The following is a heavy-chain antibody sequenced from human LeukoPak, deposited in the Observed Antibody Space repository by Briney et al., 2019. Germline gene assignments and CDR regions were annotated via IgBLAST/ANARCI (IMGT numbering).Heavy chain of an antibody. D-gene: IGHD5-18*01. CDR2: INPNSGGT. CDR3: ARVFVDTAPGYYGMHV. Sequence: GASVKASCKASGYIFTDGYVHWVRQAPGQGLEWMGRINPNSGGTNYAQKFQGRVTMTRDTSISTAYMELSRLRSDDTAVYYCARVFVDTAPGYYGMHVWGQGTTVTVSS. CDR1: GYIFTDGY. J-gene: IGHJ6*02. V-gene: IGHV1-2*06.